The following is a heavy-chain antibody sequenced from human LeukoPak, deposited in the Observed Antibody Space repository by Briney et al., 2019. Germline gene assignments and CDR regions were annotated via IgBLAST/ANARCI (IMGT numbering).Heavy chain of an antibody. J-gene: IGHJ4*02. D-gene: IGHD1-26*01. CDR2: ISTGGST. CDR3: ARSKWELRYYFDY. Sequence: PSETLSLTCTISRGSISTYYWSWIRQPPGKGLEWIGYISTGGSTNYNPSLKSRVTISVDTSKNQFSLKLSSVTAADTAVYYCARSKWELRYYFDYWGQGTLVTVSS. V-gene: IGHV4-4*09. CDR1: RGSISTYY.